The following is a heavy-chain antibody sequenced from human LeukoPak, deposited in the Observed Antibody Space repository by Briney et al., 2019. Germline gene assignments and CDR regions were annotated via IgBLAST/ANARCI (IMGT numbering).Heavy chain of an antibody. V-gene: IGHV1-69*13. CDR2: IIPIFGTA. CDR3: AREIGLHHERVRGVFDY. J-gene: IGHJ4*02. Sequence: GASVKVSCKASGGTFSSYAISWVRQAPGQGLEWMGGIIPIFGTANYAQKFQGRVTITADESTSTAYMELSSLRSEDTAVYYCAREIGLHHERVRGVFDYWGQGTLVTVSS. D-gene: IGHD3-10*01. CDR1: GGTFSSYA.